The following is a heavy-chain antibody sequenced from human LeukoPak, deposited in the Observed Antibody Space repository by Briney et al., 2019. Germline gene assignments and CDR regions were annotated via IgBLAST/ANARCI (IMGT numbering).Heavy chain of an antibody. CDR1: GYSFISYW. CDR2: IYPGDSDI. Sequence: GESLKISCKGSGYSFISYWIAWVRQMPGKGLEWMGIIYPGDSDIRYSPSFQGQVTISADKSINTAYLQWNSLKASDTAMYYCARNKYDSSGYSPFEYWGQGTLVTVSS. D-gene: IGHD3-22*01. J-gene: IGHJ4*02. V-gene: IGHV5-51*01. CDR3: ARNKYDSSGYSPFEY.